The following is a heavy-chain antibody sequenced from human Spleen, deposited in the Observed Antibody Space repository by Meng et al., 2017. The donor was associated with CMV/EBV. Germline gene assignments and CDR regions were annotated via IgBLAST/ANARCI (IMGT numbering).Heavy chain of an antibody. CDR3: AGGLRGYSYGYVY. Sequence: CAVYGGSLSGYYWSWIRQPPGKGLEWIGEINHSGSTNYNPSLKSRVTISVDTSKNQFSLKLSSVTAADTAVYYCAGGLRGYSYGYVYWGQGTLVTVSS. D-gene: IGHD5-18*01. V-gene: IGHV4-34*01. CDR1: GGSLSGYY. CDR2: INHSGST. J-gene: IGHJ4*02.